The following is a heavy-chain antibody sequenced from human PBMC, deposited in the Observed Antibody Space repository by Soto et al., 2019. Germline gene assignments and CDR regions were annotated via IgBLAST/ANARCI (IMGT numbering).Heavy chain of an antibody. CDR2: IYTSGST. J-gene: IGHJ5*02. Sequence: SETLSLTCTVSGGSISSYYWSWLRQPAGKGLEWIGRIYTSGSTNYNPSLKSRVTMSVDTSKNQFSLKLSSVTAADTAVYYCERDREDSSSWKNWFDHWGQGTLVTVS. CDR3: ERDREDSSSWKNWFDH. D-gene: IGHD6-13*01. CDR1: GGSISSYY. V-gene: IGHV4-4*07.